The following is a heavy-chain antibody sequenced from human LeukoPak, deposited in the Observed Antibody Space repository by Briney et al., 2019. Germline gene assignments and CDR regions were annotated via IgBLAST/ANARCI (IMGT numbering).Heavy chain of an antibody. Sequence: WGSLRLSCAASGFTFGSYGMHWVRQAPGKGLEWVTFIRSDGSNKYYADSVKGRFTISRDNSKNTLYLQMNTLRADDTAVYYCAKGVKYIVMVTAQHYFDYWGQGTLVTVSS. CDR3: AKGVKYIVMVTAQHYFDY. CDR2: IRSDGSNK. D-gene: IGHD2-21*02. CDR1: GFTFGSYG. J-gene: IGHJ4*02. V-gene: IGHV3-30*02.